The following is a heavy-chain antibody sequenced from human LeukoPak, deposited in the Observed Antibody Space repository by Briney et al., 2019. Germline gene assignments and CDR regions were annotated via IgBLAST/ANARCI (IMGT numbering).Heavy chain of an antibody. CDR3: ARDQQLVGVDY. Sequence: SETLSLTCGVYGGSLSGYYWSWIRQPPGKGLEWIGEINHSGSTNYNPSLKSRVTISVDTSKNQFSLKLSSVTAADTAVYYCARDQQLVGVDYWGQGTLVTVSS. CDR1: GGSLSGYY. CDR2: INHSGST. J-gene: IGHJ4*02. D-gene: IGHD6-13*01. V-gene: IGHV4-34*01.